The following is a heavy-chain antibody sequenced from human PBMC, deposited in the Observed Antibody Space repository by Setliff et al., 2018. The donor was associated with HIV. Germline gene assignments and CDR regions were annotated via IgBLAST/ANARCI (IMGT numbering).Heavy chain of an antibody. Sequence: GESLKISCKDSGYTFSNYCIAWVRQMPGKGLEWMGIIYPGDSDTRYSPSSQGQVTISADKSISTAYLQWSSLKASDTAMYYCAKHLSPGSGWYSKARGMDVWGQGTTVTVSS. CDR3: AKHLSPGSGWYSKARGMDV. D-gene: IGHD6-19*01. J-gene: IGHJ6*02. CDR2: IYPGDSDT. CDR1: GYTFSNYC. V-gene: IGHV5-51*01.